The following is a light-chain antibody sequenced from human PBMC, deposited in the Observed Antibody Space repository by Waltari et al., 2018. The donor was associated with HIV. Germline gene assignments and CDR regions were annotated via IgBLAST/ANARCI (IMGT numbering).Light chain of an antibody. J-gene: IGLJ2*01. CDR2: KDS. CDR1: ALPRQF. CDR3: QSADITGTLGV. V-gene: IGLV3-25*03. Sequence: SYELAQPPSVSVSPGQTARLTCSGDALPRQFVYWSQQKPGPAPIVVIYKDSERPSGIPERFSGFISGTTATLTISAVQAEDEADYYCQSADITGTLGVFGGGTRLTV.